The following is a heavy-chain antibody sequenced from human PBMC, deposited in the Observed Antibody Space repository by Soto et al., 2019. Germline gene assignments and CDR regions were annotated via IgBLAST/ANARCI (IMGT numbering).Heavy chain of an antibody. V-gene: IGHV2-5*01. Sequence: PTLVNPTQTLTLTCSFSGFSLSVYGVRVIWFRQPPGETLEWLALIHWNDDKRYSPYLKSRLTITKDTSKNQVVLTLTNLDPLDTGTYFCAHTKDSSGFLTSWGQGILVTVSS. CDR2: IHWNDDK. J-gene: IGHJ5*02. D-gene: IGHD3-22*01. CDR1: GFSLSVYGVR. CDR3: AHTKDSSGFLTS.